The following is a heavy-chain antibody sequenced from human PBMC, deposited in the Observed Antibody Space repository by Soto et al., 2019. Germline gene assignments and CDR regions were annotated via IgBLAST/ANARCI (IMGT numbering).Heavy chain of an antibody. Sequence: QVQLQESGPGLVRPSQTLSLTCTVSGASIISLYYYWTWIRQPPGKGLEWIGHIYHTGATYYNPSLGSRVVMSVDTSNYQFSLKLSSVTAADTAVFYCARGAVVSLVRGVMGGNWFDPWGQGTLVTVSS. CDR3: ARGAVVSLVRGVMGGNWFDP. CDR2: IYHTGAT. D-gene: IGHD3-10*01. CDR1: GASIISLYYY. J-gene: IGHJ5*02. V-gene: IGHV4-30-4*01.